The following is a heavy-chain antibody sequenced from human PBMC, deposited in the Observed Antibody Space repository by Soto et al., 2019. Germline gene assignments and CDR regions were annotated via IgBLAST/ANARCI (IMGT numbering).Heavy chain of an antibody. CDR2: FDPEDGET. Sequence: ASVKVSCKVSGYTLTELSMHWVRQAPGKGLEWMGGFDPEDGETIYAQKFQGRVTMTEDTSTDTAYMELSSLRSEDTAVYYCARVPTGPSRAAAAPPLYNWFDPWGQGTLVTVSS. CDR1: GYTLTELS. CDR3: ARVPTGPSRAAAAPPLYNWFDP. D-gene: IGHD6-13*01. V-gene: IGHV1-24*01. J-gene: IGHJ5*02.